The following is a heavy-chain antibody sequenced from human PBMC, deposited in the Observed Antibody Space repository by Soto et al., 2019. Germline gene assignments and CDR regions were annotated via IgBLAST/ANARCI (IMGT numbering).Heavy chain of an antibody. V-gene: IGHV4-59*01. Sequence: PLETLSLTCTVSGGSISSYYWSWIRQPPGKGLEWIGYIYYSGSTNYNPSLKSRVTISVDTSKNQFSLKLSSVTAADTAVYYCATCPSYYYYGMDVWGQGTTVTVSS. CDR2: IYYSGST. J-gene: IGHJ6*02. CDR1: GGSISSYY. CDR3: ATCPSYYYYGMDV.